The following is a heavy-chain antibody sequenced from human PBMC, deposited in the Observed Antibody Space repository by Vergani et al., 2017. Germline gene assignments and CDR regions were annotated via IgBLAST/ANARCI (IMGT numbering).Heavy chain of an antibody. CDR2: IYYSGST. V-gene: IGHV4-31*03. CDR3: ARSNGDYGLVFDY. J-gene: IGHJ4*02. CDR1: GGSISSGGYY. D-gene: IGHD2-8*01. Sequence: QVQLQESGSGLVKPSETLSLTCTVSGGSISSGGYYWSWIRQHPGKGLEWIGYIYYSGSTYYNPSLKSRVTISVDTSKNQFSLKLSSVTAADTAVYYCARSNGDYGLVFDYWGQGTLVTVSS.